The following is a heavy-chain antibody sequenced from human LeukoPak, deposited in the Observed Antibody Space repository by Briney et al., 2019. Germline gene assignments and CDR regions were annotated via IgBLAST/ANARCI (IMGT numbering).Heavy chain of an antibody. CDR1: GGTFSSYA. V-gene: IGHV1-3*01. CDR3: ARVGTGTHDL. Sequence: ASVKVSCKASGGTFSSYAISWVRQAPGQRLEWMGWMNAGNGNTRYSQKFQGRVTITWDTSASTTYMELSSLRSEDTAVYYCARVGTGTHDLWGQGTLVTVSS. D-gene: IGHD1-1*01. J-gene: IGHJ5*02. CDR2: MNAGNGNT.